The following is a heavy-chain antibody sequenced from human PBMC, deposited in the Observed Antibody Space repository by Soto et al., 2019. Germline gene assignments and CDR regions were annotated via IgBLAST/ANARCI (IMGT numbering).Heavy chain of an antibody. J-gene: IGHJ4*02. Sequence: ASVKVSCKASGYTFTGYYMHWVRQAPGQGLEWMGWISAYNGNTNYAQKLQGRVTMTTDTSTSTAYMELRSLRSDDTAVYYCARGDLYYYGSGSYAFDSWGQGTLVTVSS. CDR2: ISAYNGNT. CDR1: GYTFTGYY. D-gene: IGHD3-10*01. CDR3: ARGDLYYYGSGSYAFDS. V-gene: IGHV1-18*04.